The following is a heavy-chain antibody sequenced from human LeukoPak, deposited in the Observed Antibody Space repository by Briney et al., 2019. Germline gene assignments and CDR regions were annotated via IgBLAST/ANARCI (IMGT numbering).Heavy chain of an antibody. Sequence: GGSLRLSCAASGFTFNTYAMSWVRQAPGNGLERVSVIYGDGRTSHSASVRGRFTISRDNSKNIVSLQMNNLRAEDTAVYYCARGRGLGVVSPYFDYWGQGTLVTVSS. CDR3: ARGRGLGVVSPYFDY. CDR1: GFTFNTYA. CDR2: IYGDGRT. V-gene: IGHV3-23*03. J-gene: IGHJ4*02. D-gene: IGHD3-3*01.